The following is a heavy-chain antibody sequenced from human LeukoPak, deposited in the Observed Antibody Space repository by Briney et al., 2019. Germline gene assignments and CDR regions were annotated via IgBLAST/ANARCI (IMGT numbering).Heavy chain of an antibody. V-gene: IGHV3-30*18. CDR1: SFILSTYG. CDR2: ISHDGSNK. D-gene: IGHD3-16*02. CDR3: AKGRYTFDP. J-gene: IGHJ2*01. Sequence: GRSLRLSCTASSFILSTYGMHWVRQAPGKGLEWVAVISHDGSNKYYGDAVKGRFTVSRDNSKNTVYLQMNSLRPEDTAVYYCAKGRYTFDPWGRGTLVTVSS.